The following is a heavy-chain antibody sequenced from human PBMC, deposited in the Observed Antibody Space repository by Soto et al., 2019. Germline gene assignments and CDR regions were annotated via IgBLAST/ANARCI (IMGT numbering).Heavy chain of an antibody. V-gene: IGHV5-51*01. CDR3: ARHLAVAARYGMDV. D-gene: IGHD6-19*01. J-gene: IGHJ6*02. CDR1: RYSFSSYW. Sequence: PGESLKISCKASRYSFSSYWIAWVRQVPGKGLEWMGIIYPGDSDTRYSPSFQGQVTISADKSISTAYLQWGSLKASDTAMYYCARHLAVAARYGMDVWGQGTTVTVSS. CDR2: IYPGDSDT.